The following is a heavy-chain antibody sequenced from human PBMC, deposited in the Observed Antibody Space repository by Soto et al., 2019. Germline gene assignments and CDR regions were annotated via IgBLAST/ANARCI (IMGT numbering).Heavy chain of an antibody. J-gene: IGHJ6*03. V-gene: IGHV3-73*01. D-gene: IGHD3-16*01. CDR3: TRGGGSSASYYYYLDV. CDR1: GFNFSGSA. CDR2: IRSKANSYAT. Sequence: GGSLRLSCAAAGFNFSGSAMHWVRQASGKGLEWVGRIRSKANSYATAYAASVKGRFTISRDDSKNTAFLQMNSLKTEDTAVYYCTRGGGSSASYYYYLDVWGKGTTVTVSS.